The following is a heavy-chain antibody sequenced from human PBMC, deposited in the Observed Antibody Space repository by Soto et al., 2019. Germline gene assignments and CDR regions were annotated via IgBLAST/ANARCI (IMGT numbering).Heavy chain of an antibody. CDR3: ARDKKPWDVSNDAFDI. CDR2: IYYSGST. Sequence: SETLSLTCTVSGGSISSGGYYWNWIRQHPGKGLEWIGYIYYSGSTYYNPSLKSRVTISVDTSKNQFSLKLSSVTAADTAVYYCARDKKPWDVSNDAFDIWGQGTMVTVSS. V-gene: IGHV4-31*03. D-gene: IGHD1-26*01. J-gene: IGHJ3*02. CDR1: GGSISSGGYY.